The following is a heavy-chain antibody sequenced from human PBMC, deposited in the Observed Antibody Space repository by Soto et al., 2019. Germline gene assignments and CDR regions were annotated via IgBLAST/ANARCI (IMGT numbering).Heavy chain of an antibody. CDR2: INHSGST. V-gene: IGHV4-34*01. Sequence: SETLSLTCAVYGGSFSGYYWSWIRQPPGKGLEWIGEINHSGSTNYNPSLKSRVTISVDTSKNQFSLKLSSVTAADTAVYYCARVRLLGSGYYGMDVWGQGTTVTVSS. CDR3: ARVRLLGSGYYGMDV. CDR1: GGSFSGYY. D-gene: IGHD2-15*01. J-gene: IGHJ6*02.